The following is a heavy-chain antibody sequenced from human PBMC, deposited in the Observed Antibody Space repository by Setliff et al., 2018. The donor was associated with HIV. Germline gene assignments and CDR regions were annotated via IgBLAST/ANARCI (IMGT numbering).Heavy chain of an antibody. J-gene: IGHJ4*02. V-gene: IGHV3-66*02. CDR3: ARDRYSGSSTDY. CDR2: IYIDGST. Sequence: GGSLRLSCAASGFTVSSNYMSWVRQAPGKGLEWVSVIYIDGSTYYADSVRGRFTISRDNYKNTLYLQMKSLGAEDTAVYYCARDRYSGSSTDYWGQGTLVTVSS. D-gene: IGHD1-26*01. CDR1: GFTVSSNY.